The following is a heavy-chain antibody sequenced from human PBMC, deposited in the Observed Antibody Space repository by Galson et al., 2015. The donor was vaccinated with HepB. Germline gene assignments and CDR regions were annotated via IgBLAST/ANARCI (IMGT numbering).Heavy chain of an antibody. CDR1: GFTFDDYA. CDR2: ISRNSDSV. CDR3: AKDIRRKTGNYAASDY. J-gene: IGHJ4*02. D-gene: IGHD1-7*01. Sequence: SLRLSCAASGFTFDDYAMHWARQAPGKGLEWVSGISRNSDSVAYADSVKGRFTISRDNAKKSLYLRMNSLRAEDTALYYCAKDIRRKTGNYAASDYWGQGTLVTVSS. V-gene: IGHV3-9*01.